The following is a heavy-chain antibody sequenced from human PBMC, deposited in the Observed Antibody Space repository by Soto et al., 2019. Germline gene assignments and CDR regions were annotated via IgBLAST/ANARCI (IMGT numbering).Heavy chain of an antibody. V-gene: IGHV3-23*01. CDR2: VGGSGSDT. CDR1: RFTFRNYA. Sequence: GGSLRLSCAASRFTFRNYAMSWVRQAPGKGLEWVSAVGGSGSDTYYADSVKGRFTISRDDSKNTLYLHMSSLRVEDTAIYYCAKRQSFDFWSGYLPFFDYWGQGTPVTVSS. CDR3: AKRQSFDFWSGYLPFFDY. D-gene: IGHD3-3*01. J-gene: IGHJ4*02.